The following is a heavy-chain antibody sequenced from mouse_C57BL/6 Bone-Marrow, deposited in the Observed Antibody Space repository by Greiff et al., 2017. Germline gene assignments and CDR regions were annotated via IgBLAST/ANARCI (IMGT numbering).Heavy chain of an antibody. CDR2: IYPGSGNT. J-gene: IGHJ2*01. D-gene: IGHD2-4*01. V-gene: IGHV1-76*01. Sequence: QVQLQQSGAELVRPGASVKLSCKASGYTFTDYYINWVKQRPGQGLEWIARIYPGSGNTYYNEKFKGKATLTAEKSSSTAYMQLSSLTSEDSAVYFCAEWAIYYDYYLYYRGQGTTLTGSS. CDR3: AEWAIYYDYYLYY. CDR1: GYTFTDYY.